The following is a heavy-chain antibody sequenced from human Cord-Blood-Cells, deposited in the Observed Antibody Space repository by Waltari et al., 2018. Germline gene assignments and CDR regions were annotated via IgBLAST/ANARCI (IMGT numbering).Heavy chain of an antibody. CDR3: AKPIYYDFWSGYYFDY. V-gene: IGHV4-39*01. CDR2: IYYSGST. J-gene: IGHJ4*02. D-gene: IGHD3-3*01. CDR1: GGSISSSSYY. Sequence: QLQLQESGPGLVKPSETLSLTCTVSGGSISSSSYYWGWIRQPPGKGLEWIGSIYYSGSTYYNPSLKSRVTISVDTSKNQFSLKLSSVTAADTAVYYCAKPIYYDFWSGYYFDYWGQGTLVTVSS.